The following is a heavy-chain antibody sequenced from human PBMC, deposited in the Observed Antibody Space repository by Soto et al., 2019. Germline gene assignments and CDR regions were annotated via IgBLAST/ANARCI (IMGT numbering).Heavy chain of an antibody. J-gene: IGHJ4*02. V-gene: IGHV1-2*02. Sequence: ASVKVSCKTSGYIFTDHLIHWVRQSPGQGLQWVGWVHPDSGGTNVAQAFQDRVTMTADTSITAAYMDLARLRPDDTAIFYCARGAQGFFPVSGIYFYFDHWGQGTPVTVSS. D-gene: IGHD3-22*01. CDR3: ARGAQGFFPVSGIYFYFDH. CDR2: VHPDSGGT. CDR1: GYIFTDHL.